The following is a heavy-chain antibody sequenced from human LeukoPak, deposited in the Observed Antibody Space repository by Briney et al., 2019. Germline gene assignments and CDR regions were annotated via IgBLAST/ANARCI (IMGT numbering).Heavy chain of an antibody. CDR1: GFTFRNYA. J-gene: IGHJ4*02. V-gene: IGHV3-30-3*01. Sequence: PGGPLRLSCAPSGFTFRNYAMNWVRQAPGKGLEWVAVISYDGSDKYYADSVKGRFTISRDNSKNTLYLQMNSLRAEDTAVYYCAKDMSSSWTFDYWGQGTLVTVSS. D-gene: IGHD6-13*01. CDR2: ISYDGSDK. CDR3: AKDMSSSWTFDY.